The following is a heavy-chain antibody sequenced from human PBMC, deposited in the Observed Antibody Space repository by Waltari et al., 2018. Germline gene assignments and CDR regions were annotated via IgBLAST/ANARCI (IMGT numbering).Heavy chain of an antibody. CDR1: GGNFGRYA. D-gene: IGHD3-22*01. CDR3: ARDQWFAFDI. CDR2: TIPIFGSP. Sequence: QVQLVQSGAEVKKPGSSVRVSCRASGGNFGRYAITWVRQAPGQGLEWMGGTIPIFGSPMYAPKFQGRVSITADELTYTVYMELNSLRPEDTAVYYCARDQWFAFDIWGQGTMVTVSS. J-gene: IGHJ3*02. V-gene: IGHV1-69*12.